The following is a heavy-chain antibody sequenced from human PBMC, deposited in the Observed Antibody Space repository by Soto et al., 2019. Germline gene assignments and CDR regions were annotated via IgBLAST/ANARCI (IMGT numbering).Heavy chain of an antibody. D-gene: IGHD3-10*01. CDR1: GFSLSTSGVG. V-gene: IGHV2-5*02. J-gene: IGHJ1*01. Sequence: QITLKESGPTLAKPTPTLTLTCTFSGFSLSTSGVGVGWIRQPPGKALEWLALIYWDDDKRYSPSLKSRLTITKATSKNQVVLTMTNMDPVDTATYYCAHSRAALRSYSEYFQHWGKGTLVTVSS. CDR2: IYWDDDK. CDR3: AHSRAALRSYSEYFQH.